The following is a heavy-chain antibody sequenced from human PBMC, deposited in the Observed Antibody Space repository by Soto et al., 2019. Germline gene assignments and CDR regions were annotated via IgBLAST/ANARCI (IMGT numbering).Heavy chain of an antibody. Sequence: EVQLLESGGGLVQPGGSLRLSCAASGFTFGIYAMSWVRQAPGKGLEWVSSISGSGGSIYYAHSVKGRFTISRDKTKNTLDLQMNSLRAEDTAVYHCARVAPEYSSTLRRFDFWGQGTLVTVSS. CDR2: ISGSGGSI. CDR3: ARVAPEYSSTLRRFDF. D-gene: IGHD6-13*01. CDR1: GFTFGIYA. V-gene: IGHV3-23*01. J-gene: IGHJ4*02.